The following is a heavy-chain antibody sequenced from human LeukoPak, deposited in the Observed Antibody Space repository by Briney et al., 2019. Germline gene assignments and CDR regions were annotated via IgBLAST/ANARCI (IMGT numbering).Heavy chain of an antibody. CDR1: GYTFTSYY. J-gene: IGHJ4*02. Sequence: GASVKVSCKASGYTFTSYYMHWVRQAPGQGLEWMGIINPSGGSTSYAQKFQGRVTMTRDTSTCTVYMELSSLRSEDTAVYYCVVGFGELLPYFDYWGQGTLVTVSS. CDR2: INPSGGST. CDR3: VVGFGELLPYFDY. V-gene: IGHV1-46*01. D-gene: IGHD3-10*01.